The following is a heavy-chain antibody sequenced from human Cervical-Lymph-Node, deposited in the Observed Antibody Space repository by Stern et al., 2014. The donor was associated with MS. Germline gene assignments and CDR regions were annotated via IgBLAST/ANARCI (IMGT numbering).Heavy chain of an antibody. CDR2: IYHGDSDT. J-gene: IGHJ4*02. Sequence: VQLGQSGAVVKKPGESLKISCRASGYRFPINWIGWVRQVPGKGLEWMGIIYHGDSDTRYSPSFQGQVTISADNSISTAYLQWSRLKASDTARYYCAIQSAWQHLAQPFDYWGQGTLVTVSS. CDR1: GYRFPINW. D-gene: IGHD3-3*02. V-gene: IGHV5-51*01. CDR3: AIQSAWQHLAQPFDY.